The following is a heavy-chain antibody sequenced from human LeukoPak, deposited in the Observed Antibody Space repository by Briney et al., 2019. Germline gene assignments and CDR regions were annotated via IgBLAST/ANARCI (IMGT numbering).Heavy chain of an antibody. Sequence: GGSRRLSCAASGFTFSSYSMNWVRQAPGKGREGVSYISSSRSTIYYADSVKGRFTISRDSAKNSLYLQMNSLRAEDTAVYYCALLEDYYDSSGYYYVEAFDIWGQGTMVTVSS. J-gene: IGHJ3*02. CDR2: ISSSRSTI. D-gene: IGHD3-22*01. CDR1: GFTFSSYS. V-gene: IGHV3-48*04. CDR3: ALLEDYYDSSGYYYVEAFDI.